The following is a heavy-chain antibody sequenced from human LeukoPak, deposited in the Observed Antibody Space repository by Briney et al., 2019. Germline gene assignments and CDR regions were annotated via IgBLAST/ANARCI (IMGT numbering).Heavy chain of an antibody. CDR2: ISAYNGNT. V-gene: IGHV1-18*01. J-gene: IGHJ4*02. CDR1: GYTFTSYG. CDR3: ATELGYSDYDPLDY. D-gene: IGHD5-12*01. Sequence: ASVKVSCKASGYTFTSYGISWVRLAPGQGLEWMGWISAYNGNTNYAQKLQGRVTMTTDTSTSTACMELRRLRSDDTAVYYCATELGYSDYDPLDYWGQGTLVTVSS.